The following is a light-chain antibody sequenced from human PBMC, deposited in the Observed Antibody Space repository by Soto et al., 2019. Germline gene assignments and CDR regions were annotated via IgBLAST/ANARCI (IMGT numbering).Light chain of an antibody. V-gene: IGLV2-14*01. J-gene: IGLJ1*01. CDR3: SSYTSSSTLL. Sequence: QSVLTQPASVSGSPGQSITISCTGTSSDVGNYNYVSWYQQHPGKAPKLMIYDVNNRPSGVSNRFSGSKSGNTASLTISGLRAEDEADYYCSSYTSSSTLLFGPGTKVTVL. CDR1: SSDVGNYNY. CDR2: DVN.